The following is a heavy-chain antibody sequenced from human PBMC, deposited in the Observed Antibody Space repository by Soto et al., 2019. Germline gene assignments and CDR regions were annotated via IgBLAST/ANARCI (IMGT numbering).Heavy chain of an antibody. CDR1: GASVAGGSYY. D-gene: IGHD5-12*01. CDR2: IPSRGRP. Sequence: QVQLRESGPGLVKPLQTLSLTCSVSGASVAGGSYYWSWVRQPPGKGLEWIGYIPSRGRPFYNPSLTSRGTISADTSTNQLSLQLTSVTAADTAVYYCARDTYSGYDFGLWGQGTLVTVSS. V-gene: IGHV4-30-4*01. J-gene: IGHJ5*02. CDR3: ARDTYSGYDFGL.